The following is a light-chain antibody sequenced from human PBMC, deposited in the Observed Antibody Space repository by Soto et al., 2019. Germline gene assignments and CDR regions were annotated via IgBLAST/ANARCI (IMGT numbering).Light chain of an antibody. Sequence: QSVLTQPPSASGAPEQRVTISCSGSSSNIGSNYVYWYQQLPGTAPKLLIYRNNQRRSGVPDRFSGSKSGTSASLAISGLRSEDEADYYCAAWDDTLSGVLFGGGTKLTVL. CDR3: AAWDDTLSGVL. CDR2: RNN. V-gene: IGLV1-47*01. J-gene: IGLJ2*01. CDR1: SSNIGSNY.